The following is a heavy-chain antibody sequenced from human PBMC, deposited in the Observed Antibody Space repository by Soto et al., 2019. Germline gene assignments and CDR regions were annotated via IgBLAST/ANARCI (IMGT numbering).Heavy chain of an antibody. CDR2: INSDGTTI. D-gene: IGHD4-17*01. CDR1: GFTFSSRW. Sequence: GGSLRLSCAASGFTFSSRWMHWVRQAPGKGLVWVSRINSDGTTITYADSVKGRFTISRDNAKSTLYLQMNSLRAEDTAVYYCARGTQTTVTTRLFDCWGQGTLVTVSS. J-gene: IGHJ4*02. CDR3: ARGTQTTVTTRLFDC. V-gene: IGHV3-74*01.